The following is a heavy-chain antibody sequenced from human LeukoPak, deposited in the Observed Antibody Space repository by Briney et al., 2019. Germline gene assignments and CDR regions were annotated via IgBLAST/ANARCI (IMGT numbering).Heavy chain of an antibody. Sequence: SETLSLTCTVSGGSVSSGSYYWSWIRQPPGKGLEWIGYIYYSGITDYHPSLKGRVTISVETSKNQFSLKLSSMTAADTAVYYCARGERPGPDYWGQGTLVTVSS. V-gene: IGHV4-61*01. J-gene: IGHJ4*02. CDR1: GGSVSSGSYY. CDR2: IYYSGIT. CDR3: ARGERPGPDY. D-gene: IGHD2-8*02.